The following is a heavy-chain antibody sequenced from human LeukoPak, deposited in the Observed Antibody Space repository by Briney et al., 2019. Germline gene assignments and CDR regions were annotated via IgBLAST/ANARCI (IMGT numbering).Heavy chain of an antibody. CDR3: AKDGSGSYSFSAYDY. V-gene: IGHV3-23*01. J-gene: IGHJ4*02. D-gene: IGHD3-10*01. CDR1: GFTFSRYA. Sequence: PGGSLRLSCAASGFTFSRYAMSWVRQAPGKGLEWVSAISGSGGSTYYADSVKGRFTISRDNSKNTLYLQMNSLRAEDTAVYYCAKDGSGSYSFSAYDYWGQGTLVTVSS. CDR2: ISGSGGST.